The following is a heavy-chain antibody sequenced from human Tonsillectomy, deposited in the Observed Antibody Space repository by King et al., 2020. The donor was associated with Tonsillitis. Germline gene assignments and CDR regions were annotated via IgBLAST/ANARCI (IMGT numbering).Heavy chain of an antibody. Sequence: VQLVESGGGLVKPGGSLRLSCAASGFTFSDYYMTWIRQAPGKGLEWLSYIGTSGTYTNYADSVKGRFTISRDNAEKSLYLQMNSLRDEDTAVYYCARRYYNHSRVYWYFDLWGRGTLVTVSS. D-gene: IGHD3-22*01. CDR3: ARRYYNHSRVYWYFDL. CDR2: IGTSGTYT. CDR1: GFTFSDYY. V-gene: IGHV3-11*06. J-gene: IGHJ2*01.